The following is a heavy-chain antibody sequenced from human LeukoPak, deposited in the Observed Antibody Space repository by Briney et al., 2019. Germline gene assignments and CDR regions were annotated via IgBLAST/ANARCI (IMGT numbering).Heavy chain of an antibody. Sequence: KSGGSLRLSCAASGFTFSSYSMNWVRQAPGKGLEWVSSISSSSSYIYYADSVKGRFTISRDNAKNSLYLQMNSLRAEDTAVYYCARSEAVAGGCGHDYWGQGTMVTVSS. J-gene: IGHJ4*02. D-gene: IGHD6-19*01. CDR3: ARSEAVAGGCGHDY. CDR2: ISSSSSYI. V-gene: IGHV3-21*01. CDR1: GFTFSSYS.